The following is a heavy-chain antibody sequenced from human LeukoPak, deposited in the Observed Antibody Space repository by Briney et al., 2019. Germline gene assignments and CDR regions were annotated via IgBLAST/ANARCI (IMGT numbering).Heavy chain of an antibody. D-gene: IGHD2-2*01. CDR2: MNPNSGNT. CDR1: GYIFTSYD. Sequence: ASVKVSCKASGYIFTSYDINWVRQATGQGLEWMGWMNPNSGNTGYAQKFQGRVTITRNTSISTAYMELSSLRSEDTAVYYCARGSVEYCSSTSCTDDAFDIWGQGTMVTVSS. V-gene: IGHV1-8*03. J-gene: IGHJ3*02. CDR3: ARGSVEYCSSTSCTDDAFDI.